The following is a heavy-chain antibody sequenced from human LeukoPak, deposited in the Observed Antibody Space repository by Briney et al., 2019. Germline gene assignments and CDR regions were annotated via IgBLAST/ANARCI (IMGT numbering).Heavy chain of an antibody. CDR3: AREGYCSSTSCWGYFDY. D-gene: IGHD2-2*01. CDR1: GGSFSGYY. Sequence: SETLSLTCAVYGGSFSGYYWSWIRQPPGKGLEWIGEINHSGSTNYNPSLKSRVTISVDTSKNQFSLKLSSVTAADTAVYYCAREGYCSSTSCWGYFDYWGQGTLVTVSS. CDR2: INHSGST. J-gene: IGHJ4*02. V-gene: IGHV4-34*01.